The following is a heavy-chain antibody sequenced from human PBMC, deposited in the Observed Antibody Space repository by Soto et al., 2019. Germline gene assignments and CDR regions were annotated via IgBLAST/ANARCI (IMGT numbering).Heavy chain of an antibody. J-gene: IGHJ5*02. CDR1: GGSFSSSTHY. CDR2: MHYSGST. Sequence: QLQLQESGPGLVKPSETLSLTGTVSGGSFSSSTHYWGWIRQPPGKGLEWIGIMHYSGSTYFNPSLKSRVTIFIDTSKNQFSLKLSSVTAADTALYFRATYSSSSGWFDPWGQGTLVTVSS. V-gene: IGHV4-39*01. CDR3: ATYSSSSGWFDP. D-gene: IGHD6-6*01.